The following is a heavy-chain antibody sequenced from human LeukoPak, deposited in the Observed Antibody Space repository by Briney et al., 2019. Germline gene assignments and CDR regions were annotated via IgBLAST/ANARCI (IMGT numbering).Heavy chain of an antibody. Sequence: PGGSLRLSCAASGFSFSDYYMSWIRQAPGKGLEWVSYISSSGSTIYNADSVKGRFTISRDNAKNSLYLQMNSLRAEDTAVYYCARDSSSSPPYYFDYWGQGTLVTVSS. J-gene: IGHJ4*02. CDR1: GFSFSDYY. CDR2: ISSSGSTI. CDR3: ARDSSSSPPYYFDY. D-gene: IGHD6-6*01. V-gene: IGHV3-11*04.